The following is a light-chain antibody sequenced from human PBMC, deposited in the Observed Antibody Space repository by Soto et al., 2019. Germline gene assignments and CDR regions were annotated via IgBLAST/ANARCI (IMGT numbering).Light chain of an antibody. CDR2: DAS. CDR3: KQSSKWPYT. V-gene: IGKV3-11*01. Sequence: EIVLTQSPATLSLSPGERATLSCRASQSVSSYLAWYQQKPGQAPRLLIYDASNRATGIPARFSGSGSGTDFTLTISSLEPEDFAVYYCKQSSKWPYTFGQGTKLEIK. CDR1: QSVSSY. J-gene: IGKJ2*01.